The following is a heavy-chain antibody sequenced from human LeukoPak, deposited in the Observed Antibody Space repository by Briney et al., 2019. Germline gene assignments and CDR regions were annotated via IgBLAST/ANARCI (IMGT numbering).Heavy chain of an antibody. Sequence: PGGSLRLSCAASGFTFSSYAIHWVRQGPGKGLEWVAVISFDGNNKYYADSVKGRFTISRDNSKNTLYLQMNSLRAEDTAVYYCAKAGYYDSSSYVRRPLDYWGQGTLVTVSS. V-gene: IGHV3-30-3*01. CDR1: GFTFSSYA. J-gene: IGHJ4*02. CDR2: ISFDGNNK. CDR3: AKAGYYDSSSYVRRPLDY. D-gene: IGHD3-22*01.